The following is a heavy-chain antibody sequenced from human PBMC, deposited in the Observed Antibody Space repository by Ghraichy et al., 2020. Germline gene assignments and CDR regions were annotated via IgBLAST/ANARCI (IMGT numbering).Heavy chain of an antibody. CDR3: ARGGVDQEVAENLGAY. J-gene: IGHJ4*02. CDR2: NNSDGSST. D-gene: IGHD3-10*01. CDR1: GFTFSSYW. V-gene: IGHV3-74*01. Sequence: GESLNISCAASGFTFSSYWMHWVRQAPGKGLVWVSRNNSDGSSTSYADSVKGRFTISRDNAKNTLYLQMNSLRTEDTAVYYCARGGVDQEVAENLGAYWGTGTLVTVSS.